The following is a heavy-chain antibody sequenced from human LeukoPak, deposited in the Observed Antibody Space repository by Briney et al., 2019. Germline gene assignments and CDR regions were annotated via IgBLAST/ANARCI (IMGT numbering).Heavy chain of an antibody. Sequence: ASVKVSCKASGYTFTGYYMHWVRQAPGQELEWMGWINPNSGGTNYAQKFQGRVTMTRDTSISTAYMELSRLRSDDTAVYYCAVDKQRTLTFDYWGQGTLVTVSS. V-gene: IGHV1-2*02. CDR3: AVDKQRTLTFDY. J-gene: IGHJ4*02. CDR2: INPNSGGT. D-gene: IGHD4-17*01. CDR1: GYTFTGYY.